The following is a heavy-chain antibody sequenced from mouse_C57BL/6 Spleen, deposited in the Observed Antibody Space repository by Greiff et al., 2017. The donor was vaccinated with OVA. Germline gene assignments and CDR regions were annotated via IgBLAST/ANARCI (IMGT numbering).Heavy chain of an antibody. CDR2: ISNGGGST. Sequence: EVQVVESGGGLVQPGGSLKLSCAASGFTFSDYYMYWVRQTPEKRLEWVAYISNGGGSTYYPDTVKGRFTISRDNAKNTLYLQMSRLKSEDTAMYYCARQEDYYGSSRYYAMDYWGQGTSVTVSS. V-gene: IGHV5-12*01. J-gene: IGHJ4*01. CDR3: ARQEDYYGSSRYYAMDY. CDR1: GFTFSDYY. D-gene: IGHD1-1*01.